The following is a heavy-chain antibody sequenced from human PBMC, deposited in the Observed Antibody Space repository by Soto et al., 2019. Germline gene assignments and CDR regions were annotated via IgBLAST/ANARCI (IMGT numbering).Heavy chain of an antibody. CDR2: INHSGST. Sequence: KTSETLSLTCAVYGGSFSGYYWSWIRQPPGKGLEWIGEINHSGSTNYNPSLKSRVTISVDTSKNQFSLKLSSVTAADTAVYYCARLQYSSGWYGWLDPCGQGTIVTV. V-gene: IGHV4-34*01. CDR1: GGSFSGYY. J-gene: IGHJ5*02. D-gene: IGHD6-19*01. CDR3: ARLQYSSGWYGWLDP.